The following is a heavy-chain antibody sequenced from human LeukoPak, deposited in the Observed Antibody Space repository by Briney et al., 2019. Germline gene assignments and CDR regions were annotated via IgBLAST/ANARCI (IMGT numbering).Heavy chain of an antibody. V-gene: IGHV4-59*11. CDR1: GGSMSHH. Sequence: TSETLSLTCTVSGGSMSHHWSWIRQSPGKGLEWIGYIQYSGSTHYNTSLKSRVTISVDTSKTQFSLKMTSLTAADTAVYYCARLAMVRGLDIWGQGTMVIISS. CDR2: IQYSGST. J-gene: IGHJ3*02. D-gene: IGHD3-10*01. CDR3: ARLAMVRGLDI.